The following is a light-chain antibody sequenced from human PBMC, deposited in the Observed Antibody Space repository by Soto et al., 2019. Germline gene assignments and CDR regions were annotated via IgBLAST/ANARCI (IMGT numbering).Light chain of an antibody. CDR3: SSYTSSSTYV. V-gene: IGLV2-14*01. CDR2: EVS. Sequence: QSALTQPASVSGSPGQSITISCTGTSSDVGAYNYVSWYQQHPDKAPKLMIFEVSDRPSGVSNRFSGSNSGNTASLTISGLQAEDEADYYCSSYTSSSTYVFGTGTKLTVL. J-gene: IGLJ1*01. CDR1: SSDVGAYNY.